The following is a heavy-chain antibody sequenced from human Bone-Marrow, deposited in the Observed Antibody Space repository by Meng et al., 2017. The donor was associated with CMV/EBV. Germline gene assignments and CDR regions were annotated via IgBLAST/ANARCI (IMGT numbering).Heavy chain of an antibody. CDR2: INWNGCRT. V-gene: IGHV3-20*04. J-gene: IGHJ4*02. CDR3: ARPTLPQYFDSSGNYVAFDY. Sequence: GESLKISCAASGFTFDDYGMSWGRQAPGKGLEWVSGINWNGCRTGYADSVKGRFTISRDNAKNYLYLQMNSLRAEDTALYYWARPTLPQYFDSSGNYVAFDYWGQGTLVTVSS. CDR1: GFTFDDYG. D-gene: IGHD3-22*01.